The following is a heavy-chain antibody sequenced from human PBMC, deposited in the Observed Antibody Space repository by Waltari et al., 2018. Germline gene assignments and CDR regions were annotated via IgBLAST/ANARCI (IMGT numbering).Heavy chain of an antibody. CDR1: GYTFTSYG. CDR3: AREAVAVPKNWFDP. CDR2: SSAYKGNT. Sequence: QVQLVQSGAEVKKPGAAVKVSCKASGYTFTSYGIRWVRQAPGQGLEWMGWSSAYKGNTNYAQKLQGRVTMTTDTSTSTAYMELRSLRSDDTAVYYCAREAVAVPKNWFDPWGQGTLVTVSS. V-gene: IGHV1-18*01. J-gene: IGHJ5*02. D-gene: IGHD6-19*01.